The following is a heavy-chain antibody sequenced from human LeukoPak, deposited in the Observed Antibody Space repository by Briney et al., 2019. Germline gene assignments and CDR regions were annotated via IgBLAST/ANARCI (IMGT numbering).Heavy chain of an antibody. Sequence: SETLSLTCAVSGDSINPYYWSWIRQPPGKGLEWIGYIYYSGNTNYNPSLKSRVIISADTSKNQYSLRLSSVTAADTAVYYCARGGVAIPAANNWFDPWGQGTLVTVSS. CDR3: ARGGVAIPAANNWFDP. J-gene: IGHJ5*02. D-gene: IGHD2-2*01. V-gene: IGHV4-59*01. CDR1: GDSINPYY. CDR2: IYYSGNT.